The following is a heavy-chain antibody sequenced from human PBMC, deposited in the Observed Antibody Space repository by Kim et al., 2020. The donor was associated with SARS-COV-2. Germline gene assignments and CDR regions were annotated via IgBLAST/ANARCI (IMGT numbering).Heavy chain of an antibody. CDR3: ARIYSSSRAAPDY. V-gene: IGHV3-30-3*01. CDR1: GFTFSSYA. CDR2: ISYDGSNK. Sequence: GGSLRLSCAASGFTFSSYAMHWVRQAPGKGLEWVAVISYDGSNKYYADSVKGRFTISRDNSKNTLYLQMNSLRAEDTAVYYCARIYSSSRAAPDYWGQGTLVTVSS. J-gene: IGHJ4*02. D-gene: IGHD6-13*01.